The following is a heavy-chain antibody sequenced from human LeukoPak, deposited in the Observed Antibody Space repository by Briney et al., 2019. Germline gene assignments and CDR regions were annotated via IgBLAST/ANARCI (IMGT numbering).Heavy chain of an antibody. V-gene: IGHV4-4*02. Sequence: PSGTLSLTCAVSGGSISSSNWWSWVRQPPGKGLEWIGEIYHSGSTNYNPSLKSRVTISVDKSKNQFSLKLSSVTAADTAVYYCAREGGVPHSSGWYDYWGQGILVTVSS. CDR2: IYHSGST. D-gene: IGHD6-19*01. CDR3: AREGGVPHSSGWYDY. CDR1: GGSISSSNW. J-gene: IGHJ4*02.